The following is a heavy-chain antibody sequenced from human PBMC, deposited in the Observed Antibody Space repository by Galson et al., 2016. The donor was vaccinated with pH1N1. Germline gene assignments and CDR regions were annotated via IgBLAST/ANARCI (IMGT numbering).Heavy chain of an antibody. V-gene: IGHV2-70*11. CDR1: GGSVSSGSYY. CDR2: IDWDDDK. Sequence: TLSLTCIVSGGSVSSGSYYWSWIRQPPGKALEWLARIDWDDDKYYSTSLKTRLTISKDTSKNQVVLTMTNMDPVDTGTYYCARMATGDNFDYWGQGTLVTVSS. J-gene: IGHJ4*02. CDR3: ARMATGDNFDY. D-gene: IGHD7-27*01.